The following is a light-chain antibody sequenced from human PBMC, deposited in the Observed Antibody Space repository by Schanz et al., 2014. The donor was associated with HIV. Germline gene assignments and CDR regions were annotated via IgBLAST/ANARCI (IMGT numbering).Light chain of an antibody. Sequence: EIVLTQSPVTLSLSPGERATLSCRASQSVYSSYLAWYQQKPGQAPRLLMYAASSRATGIPDRFSGSGSGTDFTHTISRLDAEDFAVYFCQQYGRSPLTFGQGTRLQIK. CDR2: AAS. CDR3: QQYGRSPLT. CDR1: QSVYSSY. J-gene: IGKJ5*01. V-gene: IGKV3-20*01.